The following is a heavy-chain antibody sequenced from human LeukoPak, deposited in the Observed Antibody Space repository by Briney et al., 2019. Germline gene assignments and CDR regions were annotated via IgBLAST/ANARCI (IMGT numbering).Heavy chain of an antibody. Sequence: KPSETLSLTCAVYGGSFSGYYWSWIRQPPGKGLEWIGEINDSGTTNYNPSLKSRVTISEDTFRNQFSLKLSSVTAADTAVYYCARSGRYQIYWGRGTLVTVSS. CDR3: ARSGRYQIY. CDR2: INDSGTT. J-gene: IGHJ4*02. D-gene: IGHD3-10*01. CDR1: GGSFSGYY. V-gene: IGHV4-34*01.